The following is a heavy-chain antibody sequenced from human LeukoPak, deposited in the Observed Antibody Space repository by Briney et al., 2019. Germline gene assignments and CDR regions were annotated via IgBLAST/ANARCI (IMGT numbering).Heavy chain of an antibody. CDR1: DFSINSGYH. CDR3: ASPDILTGRDAFDI. CDR2: MHHSGST. J-gene: IGHJ3*02. V-gene: IGHV4-38-2*02. Sequence: SETLSLTCTVSDFSINSGYHWGWVRQPPGKGLEWIGSMHHSGSTYYNPSLKSRVTMSTDTSKSQFSLKLSSVTAADTAVYYCASPDILTGRDAFDIWGQGTMVTVSS. D-gene: IGHD3-9*01.